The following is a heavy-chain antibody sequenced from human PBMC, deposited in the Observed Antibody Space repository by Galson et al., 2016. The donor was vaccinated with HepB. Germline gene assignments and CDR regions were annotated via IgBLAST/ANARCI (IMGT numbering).Heavy chain of an antibody. CDR1: GFTFDDYA. CDR3: ANVGDGDNAYYFDY. V-gene: IGHV3-9*01. CDR2: ISWNSATK. J-gene: IGHJ4*02. D-gene: IGHD5-24*01. Sequence: SLRLSCAGSGFTFDDYAMHWVRQAPGKGLEWVSAISWNSATKHYADYVKGRFAISRDNAKSSLYLQMNSLRVEDTALYYCANVGDGDNAYYFDYWGPGTLVTVSS.